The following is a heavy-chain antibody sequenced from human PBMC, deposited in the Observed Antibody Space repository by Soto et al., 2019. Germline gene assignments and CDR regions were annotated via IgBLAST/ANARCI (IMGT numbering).Heavy chain of an antibody. CDR1: GGSISSGDYY. V-gene: IGHV4-30-4*01. D-gene: IGHD2-2*01. CDR3: ARASWGPAGHINWFDP. J-gene: IGHJ5*02. CDR2: IYYSGST. Sequence: NPTETLSLTCTVSGGSISSGDYYWSWIRQPPGKGLEWIGHIYYSGSTYYNPSLKSRVTISVDTSKNQFSLKLSSVTAADTEVYYCARASWGPAGHINWFDPWGQGTLVTVS.